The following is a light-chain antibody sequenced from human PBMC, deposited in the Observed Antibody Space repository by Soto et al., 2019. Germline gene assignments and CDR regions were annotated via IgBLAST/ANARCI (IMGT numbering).Light chain of an antibody. CDR1: QSVSSN. Sequence: EIVMTQSPATLSVSPGERATLSCRASQSVSSNLAWYQQKPGQAPRLLIYGVSTRDTGIPARFSGSGSGTGFTLTISSLQSEDFATYYCQHYNNWPPLTFGGGTKVEIK. CDR2: GVS. V-gene: IGKV3-15*01. CDR3: QHYNNWPPLT. J-gene: IGKJ4*01.